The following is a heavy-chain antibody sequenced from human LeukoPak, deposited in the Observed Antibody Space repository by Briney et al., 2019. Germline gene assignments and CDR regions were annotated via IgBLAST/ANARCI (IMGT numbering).Heavy chain of an antibody. V-gene: IGHV3-21*01. CDR2: ISISSNYM. D-gene: IGHD3-3*01. CDR3: ARGSRFGVVGRDAFDI. J-gene: IGHJ3*02. Sequence: GGSLRLSCAASGFTFSRYSMNRVRQAPGKGLEWVSSISISSNYMYYADSVKGRFTISRDNAKNSLYLQVNSLRAEDTAVYYCARGSRFGVVGRDAFDIWGQGTVVTVSS. CDR1: GFTFSRYS.